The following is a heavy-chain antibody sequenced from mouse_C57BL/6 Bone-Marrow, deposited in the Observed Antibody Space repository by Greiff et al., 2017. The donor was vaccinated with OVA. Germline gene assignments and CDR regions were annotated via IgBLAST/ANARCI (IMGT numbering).Heavy chain of an antibody. J-gene: IGHJ4*01. V-gene: IGHV1-15*01. CDR2: FDPETGGT. Sequence: VQLQQSGAELVRPGASVTLSCKASGYTFTDYEMHWVKQTPVHGLEWIGAFDPETGGTAYNQQFKGKAILTADKSSSTAYMELRSLTAEDSAVYYGTRGYSNYYAMDYWGQGTAVTVSA. CDR1: GYTFTDYE. CDR3: TRGYSNYYAMDY. D-gene: IGHD2-5*01.